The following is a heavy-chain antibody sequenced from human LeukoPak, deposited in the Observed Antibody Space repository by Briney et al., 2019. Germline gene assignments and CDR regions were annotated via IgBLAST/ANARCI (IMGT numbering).Heavy chain of an antibody. J-gene: IGHJ4*02. CDR3: AREGGFYRPLYY. D-gene: IGHD3-3*01. V-gene: IGHV4-4*02. CDR2: VHLDGRT. Sequence: SETLTLTCDVSGDSVTRTNWWTSVRQPPGKGLEWIGEVHLDGRTNYNPSLKSRLIMSVDLPENHISLKLTSVTAADTAVYYCAREGGFYRPLYYSGQGNLFTVSS. CDR1: GDSVTRTNW.